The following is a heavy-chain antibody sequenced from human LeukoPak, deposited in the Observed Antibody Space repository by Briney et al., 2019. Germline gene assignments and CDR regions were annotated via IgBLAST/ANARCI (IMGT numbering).Heavy chain of an antibody. J-gene: IGHJ5*02. Sequence: GGSLRLSCAASGFTFSSKWMSWVRQAPGKGLEWVGNIQPDGSEGYPVDSVKGRFTISRDNARNSLFLQMNSLRVEDTAVYYCASQSFAKFDPWGQGTLVIVSS. CDR2: IQPDGSEG. V-gene: IGHV3-7*01. CDR1: GFTFSSKW. D-gene: IGHD3-16*01. CDR3: ASQSFAKFDP.